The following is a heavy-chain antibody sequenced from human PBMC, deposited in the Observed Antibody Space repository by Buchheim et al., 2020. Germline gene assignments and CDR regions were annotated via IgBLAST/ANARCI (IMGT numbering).Heavy chain of an antibody. CDR1: GLTFSDYN. CDR3: ASSGSYRLDP. J-gene: IGHJ5*02. V-gene: IGHV3-48*01. CDR2: IIISGAST. D-gene: IGHD3-10*01. Sequence: EVQLLESGGGLVQPGGSLRLSCEGSGLTFSDYNMSWVRQAPGKGLEWVSSIIISGASTYYADSVKGRFTISRDDSRQSLLLQMNSLRVEDTAVYFCASSGSYRLDPWGQGTL.